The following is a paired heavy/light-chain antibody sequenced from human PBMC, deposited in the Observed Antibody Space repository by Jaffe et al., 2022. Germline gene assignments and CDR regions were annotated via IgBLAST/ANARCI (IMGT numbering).Heavy chain of an antibody. V-gene: IGHV4-61*02. CDR2: IYTSGST. CDR3: ARVDYYDSSGYYTAPSWYFDL. CDR1: GGSISSGSYY. Sequence: QVQLQESGPGLVKPSQTLSLTCTVSGGSISSGSYYWSWIRQPAGKGLEWIGRIYTSGSTNYNPSLKSRVTISVDTSKNQFSLKLSSVTAADTAVYYCARVDYYDSSGYYTAPSWYFDLWGRGTLVTVSS. D-gene: IGHD3-22*01. J-gene: IGHJ2*01.
Light chain of an antibody. Sequence: DIQMTQSPSSLSASVGDRVTITCRASQSISSYLNWYQQKPGKAPKLLIYAASSLQSGVPSRFSGSGSGTDFTLTISSLQPEDFATYYCQQSYSTPNTFGGGTKVEIK. CDR2: AAS. V-gene: IGKV1-39*01. CDR3: QQSYSTPNT. CDR1: QSISSY. J-gene: IGKJ4*01.